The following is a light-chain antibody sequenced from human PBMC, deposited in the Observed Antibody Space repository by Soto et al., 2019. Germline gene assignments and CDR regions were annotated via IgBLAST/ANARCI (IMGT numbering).Light chain of an antibody. CDR1: QSVSSSY. V-gene: IGKV3-20*01. Sequence: DIVLTQSPGTLSLSPGERATLSCRASQSVSSSYLAGYQQKPGEAPRLLIYGASRRATGIPNRFSGSGSGTDFTLTISRLEPEDFAVYYCQQYGSSPYTFGQGTKLEIK. J-gene: IGKJ2*01. CDR3: QQYGSSPYT. CDR2: GAS.